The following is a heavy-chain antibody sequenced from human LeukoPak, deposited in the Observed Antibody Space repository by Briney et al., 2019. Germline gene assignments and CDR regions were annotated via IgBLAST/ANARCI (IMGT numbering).Heavy chain of an antibody. CDR3: ARAGDYGDYDWFDP. CDR2: INAGNGNT. CDR1: GYTFTSYA. J-gene: IGHJ5*02. Sequence: PGASVKVSCKASGYTFTSYAMHWVRQAPGQRLEWTGWINAGNGNTKYSQKFQGRVTITRDTSASTAYMELSSLRSEDTAVYYCARAGDYGDYDWFDPWGQGTLVTVSS. V-gene: IGHV1-3*01. D-gene: IGHD4-17*01.